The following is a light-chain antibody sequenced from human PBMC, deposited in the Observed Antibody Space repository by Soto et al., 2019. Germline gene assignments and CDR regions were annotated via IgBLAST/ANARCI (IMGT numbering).Light chain of an antibody. CDR3: SSYTSSSNYL. Sequence: QSVLTQPASVSGSPGQSITISCTGTSSDVGGYNYVSWYQQHPGKAPKLMIYEVSNRPSGVSNRFSGSKSGNTASLTISGLQAEDEADYYCSSYTSSSNYLLGNGTKVT. CDR1: SSDVGGYNY. J-gene: IGLJ1*01. CDR2: EVS. V-gene: IGLV2-14*01.